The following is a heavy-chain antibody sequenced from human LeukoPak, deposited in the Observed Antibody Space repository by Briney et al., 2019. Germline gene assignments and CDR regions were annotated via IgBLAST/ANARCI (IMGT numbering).Heavy chain of an antibody. D-gene: IGHD3-10*01. CDR2: IYHSGST. CDR3: ARDSGSYSNWFDP. J-gene: IGHJ5*02. V-gene: IGHV4-30-2*01. Sequence: PSETLSLTCAVSGGSISSGGYSWSWIRQPPGKGLEWIGYIYHSGSTYYNPSLKGRVTISVDRSKNQFSLKLSSVTAADTAVYYCARDSGSYSNWFDPWGQGTLVTVSS. CDR1: GGSISSGGYS.